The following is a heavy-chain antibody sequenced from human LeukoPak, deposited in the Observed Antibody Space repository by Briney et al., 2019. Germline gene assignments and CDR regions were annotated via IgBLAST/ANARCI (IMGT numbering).Heavy chain of an antibody. CDR2: IKSKTDGGTT. CDR3: TTAPKWARVY. V-gene: IGHV3-15*01. CDR1: GFTFSNAW. D-gene: IGHD2-8*01. J-gene: IGHJ4*02. Sequence: PGGSLRLSCAASGFTFSNAWMSWVRHAPGKGLEWVGRIKSKTDGGTTDYAAPVKGRFTISRDDSRNTLYLQMNRLKTEDIAVYYCTTAPKWARVYWGQGTLVTVPS.